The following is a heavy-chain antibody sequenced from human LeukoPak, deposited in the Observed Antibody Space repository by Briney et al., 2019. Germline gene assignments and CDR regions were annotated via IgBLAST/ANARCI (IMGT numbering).Heavy chain of an antibody. CDR2: IYTSGST. CDR1: GGSISSSY. CDR3: ARDRNGQQLLYFDY. J-gene: IGHJ4*02. V-gene: IGHV4-4*07. D-gene: IGHD6-13*01. Sequence: SETLSLTCTVSGGSISSSYWSWIRQPAGKGLEWVGRIYTSGSTDYNPSLKSRVTMSLDTSKNQFSLKLSSVTAADTAVYYCARDRNGQQLLYFDYWGQGTLVTVSS.